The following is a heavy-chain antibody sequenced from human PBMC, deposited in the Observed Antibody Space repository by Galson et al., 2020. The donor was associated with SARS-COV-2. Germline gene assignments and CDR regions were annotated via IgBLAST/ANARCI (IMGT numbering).Heavy chain of an antibody. CDR3: ARGTIFGDDY. D-gene: IGHD3-3*01. J-gene: IGHJ4*02. V-gene: IGHV4-59*01. Sequence: SETLSLTCTVSGGSISSYYWSWIRQPPGKGLEWIGYIYYSGSTNYNPSLKSRVTISVDTSKNQFSLKLSSVTAADTAVYYCARGTIFGDDYWGQGTLVTVSS. CDR2: IYYSGST. CDR1: GGSISSYY.